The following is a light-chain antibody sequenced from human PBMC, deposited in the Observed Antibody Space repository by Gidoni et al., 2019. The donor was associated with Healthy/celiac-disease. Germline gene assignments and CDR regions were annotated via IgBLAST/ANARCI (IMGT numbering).Light chain of an antibody. CDR2: AAS. J-gene: IGKJ4*01. CDR1: QSISSY. CDR3: QQSYSTPLT. V-gene: IGKV1-39*01. Sequence: DIQMTQSSSSLSASVGDRVTITCRASQSISSYLNWYQQKPGKATKLLIYAASSLQSGVPSRFSGSGSGTDVTLTISSLQPEDFATYYCQQSYSTPLTFGGGTKVEIK.